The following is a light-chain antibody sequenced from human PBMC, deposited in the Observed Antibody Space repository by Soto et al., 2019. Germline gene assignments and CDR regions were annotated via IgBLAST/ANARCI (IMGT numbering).Light chain of an antibody. CDR2: DVS. CDR3: ASYTRTTTLV. J-gene: IGLJ1*01. V-gene: IGLV2-11*01. Sequence: QSVLTQPRSVSGSPGQSVTISCTGTSSDVGAYNYVSWYQQHPGKAPKLMTYDVSKRPSGVPDRFSGSKSGNTASLTISGLQAEDEADYYCASYTRTTTLVFGGGTKVTVL. CDR1: SSDVGAYNY.